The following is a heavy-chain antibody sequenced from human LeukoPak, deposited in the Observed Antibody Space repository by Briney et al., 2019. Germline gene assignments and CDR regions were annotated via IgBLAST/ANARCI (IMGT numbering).Heavy chain of an antibody. CDR3: ATFGPSHYDSSGYYLDS. D-gene: IGHD3-22*01. J-gene: IGHJ4*02. CDR1: GFSLNSRA. CDR2: ISSGGDHT. V-gene: IGHV3-23*01. Sequence: PGGSLRLSCAAFGFSLNSRAVSWVRQSPGKGLEWVSLISSGGDHTYYADSVKGRFTISRDNSKDTLYLYMNSLRADDTAVYYCATFGPSHYDSSGYYLDSWGQGTLVTASS.